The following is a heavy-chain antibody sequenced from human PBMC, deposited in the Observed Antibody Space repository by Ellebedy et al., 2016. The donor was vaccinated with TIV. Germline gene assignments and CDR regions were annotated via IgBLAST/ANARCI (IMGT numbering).Heavy chain of an antibody. CDR2: ISYDGSNK. Sequence: GESLKISCAASGFTFSSYAMHWVRQAPGKGPEWVAVISYDGSNKYYADSVKGRFTISRDNSKNTLYLQMNSLRAEDTAVYYCARDPPLRYFDWSSTNGYYYYGMDVWGQGTTVTVSS. V-gene: IGHV3-30*07. CDR1: GFTFSSYA. D-gene: IGHD3-9*01. CDR3: ARDPPLRYFDWSSTNGYYYYGMDV. J-gene: IGHJ6*02.